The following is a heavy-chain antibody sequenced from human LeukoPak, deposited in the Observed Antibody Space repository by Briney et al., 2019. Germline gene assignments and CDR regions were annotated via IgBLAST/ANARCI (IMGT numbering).Heavy chain of an antibody. V-gene: IGHV4-59*01. D-gene: IGHD1-1*01. CDR2: IYYSGST. CDR1: GGSTSSYY. Sequence: PSETLSLTCTVSGGSTSSYYWSWIRQPPGKGLEWIGYIYYSGSTNYNPSLKSRVTISVDTSKNQFSLKLSSVTAADTAVYYCARGMGYPSSIDYWGQGTLVTVSS. CDR3: ARGMGYPSSIDY. J-gene: IGHJ4*02.